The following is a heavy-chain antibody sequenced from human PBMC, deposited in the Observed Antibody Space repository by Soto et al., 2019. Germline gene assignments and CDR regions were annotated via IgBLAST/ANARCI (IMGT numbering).Heavy chain of an antibody. D-gene: IGHD3-3*01. Sequence: EVQLLESGGGLVQPGGYLRLSCATSGFTFSSYAMAWVRQAPGKGLEWGSAISGSGGITYHAASVKGRFSISRDNSRNMLYLQMNSLGAEDTAVYYCARAAHYDFWSGYYYMDVWGIGTTVTVSS. CDR3: ARAAHYDFWSGYYYMDV. CDR2: ISGSGGIT. V-gene: IGHV3-23*01. CDR1: GFTFSSYA. J-gene: IGHJ6*03.